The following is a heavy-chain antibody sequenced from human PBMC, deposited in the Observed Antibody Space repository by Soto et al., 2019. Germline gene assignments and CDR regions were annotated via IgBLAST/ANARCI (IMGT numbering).Heavy chain of an antibody. CDR1: GGTFSSYT. V-gene: IGHV1-69*02. J-gene: IGHJ4*02. D-gene: IGHD5-12*01. CDR2: IIPILGIA. Sequence: QVQLVQSGAEVKKPGSSVKVSCKASGGTFSSYTISWVRQAPGQGLEWMGRIIPILGIANYAQKFQGRVKITADKSTSTAYMELSSLRSEDTAVYYCARGSGEWLPLWWGQGTLVTVSS. CDR3: ARGSGEWLPLW.